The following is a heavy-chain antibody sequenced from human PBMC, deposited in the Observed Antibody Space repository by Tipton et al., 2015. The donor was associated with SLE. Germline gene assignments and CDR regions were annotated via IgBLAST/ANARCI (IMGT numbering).Heavy chain of an antibody. CDR3: ARDVGRYSSLSGFDY. Sequence: TLSLTCTVSGGSISSSSYYWGWIRQPPGKGLEWIGSIYYSGSTYYNPSLKSRVTISVDTSKNQFSLKLSSVTAADTAVYYCARDVGRYSSLSGFDYWGQGTLVTVSS. J-gene: IGHJ4*02. CDR2: IYYSGST. D-gene: IGHD6-6*01. CDR1: GGSISSSSYY. V-gene: IGHV4-39*07.